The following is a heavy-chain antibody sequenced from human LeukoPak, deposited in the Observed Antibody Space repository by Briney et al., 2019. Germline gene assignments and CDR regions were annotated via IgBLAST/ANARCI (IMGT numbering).Heavy chain of an antibody. CDR3: ARDSSGYYHWFDS. D-gene: IGHD3-22*01. CDR1: GGSISSYY. Sequence: SETLSLTCIVSGGSISSYYWSWIRQPPGKGLEWIGYIYYSGTTNYNPSLKSRVTLSVDTSKNQFSLKLTSVTAADTAVYYCARDSSGYYHWFDSWGQGTLVTVSS. CDR2: IYYSGTT. V-gene: IGHV4-59*01. J-gene: IGHJ5*01.